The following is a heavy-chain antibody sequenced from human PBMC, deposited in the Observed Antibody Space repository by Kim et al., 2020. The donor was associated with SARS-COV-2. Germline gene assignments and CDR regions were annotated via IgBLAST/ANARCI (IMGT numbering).Heavy chain of an antibody. V-gene: IGHV4-34*01. CDR1: GGSFSGYY. CDR3: ARVPWGFLNWFDP. Sequence: SETLSLTCAVYGGSFSGYYWSWIRQPPGKGLEWIGEINHSGSTNYNPSLKSRVTISVDTSQNQFSLKLSSVIAADTAVYYCARVPWGFLNWFDPWGQGTMVTVSS. D-gene: IGHD7-27*01. CDR2: INHSGST. J-gene: IGHJ5*02.